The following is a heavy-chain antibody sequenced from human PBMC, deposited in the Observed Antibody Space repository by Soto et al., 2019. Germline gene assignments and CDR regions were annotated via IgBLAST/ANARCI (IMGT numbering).Heavy chain of an antibody. V-gene: IGHV3-23*01. CDR1: GFFFSNYV. J-gene: IGHJ6*02. D-gene: IGHD3-10*01. CDR3: AKEAEMSVGYGMDV. CDR2: ISGSGSST. Sequence: PGGSLRLSCAASGFFFSNYVMSWVRQAPGKGLEWVSGISGSGSSTYYADSVTGRFTISRDNSKNTLYLQMNSLRAEDRAVYYCAKEAEMSVGYGMDVWGQGTTVTVSS.